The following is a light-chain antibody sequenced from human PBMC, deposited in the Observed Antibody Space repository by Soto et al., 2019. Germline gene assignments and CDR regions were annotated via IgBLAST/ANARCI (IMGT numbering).Light chain of an antibody. CDR1: QSVSSNY. J-gene: IGKJ1*01. Sequence: EIVLTQSPGTLSLSPGERATLSCRSSQSVSSNYLAWYQQKPDQAPRLVIYDVSGRATGIPDRFSGSGSGTDFTLTISRLEPEDFAVYYCQRYGSSPTFGQGTKVEIK. CDR3: QRYGSSPT. CDR2: DVS. V-gene: IGKV3-20*01.